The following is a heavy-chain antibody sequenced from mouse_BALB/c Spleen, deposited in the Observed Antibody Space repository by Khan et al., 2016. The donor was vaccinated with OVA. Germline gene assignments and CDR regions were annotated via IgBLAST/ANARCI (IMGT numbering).Heavy chain of an antibody. V-gene: IGHV9-3-1*01. CDR3: ARSNGNDWFAY. CDR2: LNTYTGEP. J-gene: IGHJ3*01. Sequence: QIQLVQSGPELKKPGETVKISCKASGYTFTNYGMNWVTPAPGKGLKWMGWLNTYTGEPTYADDFKGRFAFSLEPSARTAYLQINTLKNEDTATYFCARSNGNDWFAYWGRGTLVTVSA. D-gene: IGHD2-1*01. CDR1: GYTFTNYG.